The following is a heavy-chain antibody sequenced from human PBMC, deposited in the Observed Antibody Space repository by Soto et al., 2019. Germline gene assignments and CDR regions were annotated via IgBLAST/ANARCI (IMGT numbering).Heavy chain of an antibody. Sequence: PSETLSLTCTFSGCSISSYYWSWIRQPPGKGLEWIGYIYYSGSTNYNPSLKSRVTISVDTSKNQFSLKLSSVTAADTAVYYCARAGTTMVRGVISGWLDPWGQGTLVTVSS. CDR1: GCSISSYY. CDR2: IYYSGST. CDR3: ARAGTTMVRGVISGWLDP. V-gene: IGHV4-59*01. J-gene: IGHJ5*02. D-gene: IGHD3-10*01.